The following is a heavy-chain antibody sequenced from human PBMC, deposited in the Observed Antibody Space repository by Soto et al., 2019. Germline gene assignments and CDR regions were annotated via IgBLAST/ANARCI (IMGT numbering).Heavy chain of an antibody. V-gene: IGHV4-34*01. Sequence: PLETLSLSCAVYGGSFSGYYWSWIRQPPGKGLEWIGEINHSGSTNYNPSLKSRVTISVDTSKNQFSLKLSSVTAADTAVYYCARGGSYYYYYYGMDVWGQGTTVTVSS. CDR2: INHSGST. J-gene: IGHJ6*02. D-gene: IGHD1-26*01. CDR3: ARGGSYYYYYYGMDV. CDR1: GGSFSGYY.